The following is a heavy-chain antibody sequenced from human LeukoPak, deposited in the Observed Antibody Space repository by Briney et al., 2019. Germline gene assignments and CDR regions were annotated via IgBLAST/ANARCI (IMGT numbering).Heavy chain of an antibody. CDR2: INSDGSST. J-gene: IGHJ6*04. Sequence: GGSLRLSCAASGFTFSSYWMHWVRQAPGKGLVWVSRINSDGSSTSYADSVKGRFTISRDNAKNTLYLQMNGRRAEDTAVYYCAELGITMIGGVWGKGTTVTISS. V-gene: IGHV3-74*01. D-gene: IGHD3-10*02. CDR1: GFTFSSYW. CDR3: AELGITMIGGV.